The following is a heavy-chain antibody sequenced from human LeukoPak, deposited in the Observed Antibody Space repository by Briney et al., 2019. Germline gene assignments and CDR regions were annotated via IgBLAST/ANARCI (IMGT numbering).Heavy chain of an antibody. J-gene: IGHJ6*02. CDR3: ARGLYYYGSGSAVRGGMDV. D-gene: IGHD3-10*01. Sequence: SMRGRFTISRDNAKNTLYLQMNSLRAEDTAVYYCARGLYYYGSGSAVRGGMDVWGQGTTVTVSS. V-gene: IGHV3-21*01.